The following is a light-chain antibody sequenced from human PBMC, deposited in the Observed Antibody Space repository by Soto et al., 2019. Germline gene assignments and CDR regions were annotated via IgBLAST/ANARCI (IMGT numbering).Light chain of an antibody. CDR3: QHYNSYSEA. CDR2: GAS. V-gene: IGKV3-15*01. Sequence: EVVMTQSPATLSVSPGERATLSCRASQSVSSDLAWYQHKPGQAPRLLIYGASTRATGIPVRFSGSGSGTEFTLTISSLQPDDFATYYCQHYNSYSEAFGQGTKVDIK. J-gene: IGKJ1*01. CDR1: QSVSSD.